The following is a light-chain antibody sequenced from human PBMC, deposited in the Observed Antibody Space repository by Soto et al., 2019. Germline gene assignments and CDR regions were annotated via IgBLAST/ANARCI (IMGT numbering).Light chain of an antibody. V-gene: IGLV2-8*01. J-gene: IGLJ1*01. Sequence: QSVLTQPPSASGTPGQSVTISCTGTSSDVGGYSYVSWYQQHPGKAPKLMIYEISKRPSGVPDRFSGSKSGNPASLTVSGLQAEDEADYYCSSYAGSDNLGVFGTGTKLTVL. CDR1: SSDVGGYSY. CDR2: EIS. CDR3: SSYAGSDNLGV.